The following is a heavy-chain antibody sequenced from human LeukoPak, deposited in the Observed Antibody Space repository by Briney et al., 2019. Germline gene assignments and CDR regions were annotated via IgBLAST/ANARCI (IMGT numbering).Heavy chain of an antibody. CDR3: ARAPSGYDPFDY. J-gene: IGHJ4*02. V-gene: IGHV1-2*02. D-gene: IGHD5-12*01. CDR1: GYTFTRRY. CDR2: INPNSGGT. Sequence: ASVKVSCKASGYTFTRRYMHWVRQAPGQGLEWMGWINPNSGGTNYAQKFQGRVTMTRDTSISTAYMELSRLRSDDTAVYYCARAPSGYDPFDYWGQGTLVTVSS.